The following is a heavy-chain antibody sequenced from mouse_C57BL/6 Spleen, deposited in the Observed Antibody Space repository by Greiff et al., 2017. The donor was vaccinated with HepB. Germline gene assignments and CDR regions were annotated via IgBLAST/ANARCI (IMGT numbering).Heavy chain of an antibody. D-gene: IGHD1-1*01. V-gene: IGHV1-15*01. Sequence: VQLQQSGAELVRPGASVTLSCKASGYTFTDYEMHWVKQTPVHGLEWIGAIDPETGGTAYNQKFKGKAILTADKSSSTAYMELRSLTSEDSAVYYCTRPVLLRSYYFDYWGQGTTLTVSS. CDR2: IDPETGGT. J-gene: IGHJ2*01. CDR3: TRPVLLRSYYFDY. CDR1: GYTFTDYE.